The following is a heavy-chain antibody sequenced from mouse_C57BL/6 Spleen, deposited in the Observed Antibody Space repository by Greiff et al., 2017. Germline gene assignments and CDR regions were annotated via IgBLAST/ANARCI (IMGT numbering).Heavy chain of an antibody. J-gene: IGHJ4*01. CDR3: ATDGYYYYAMDY. D-gene: IGHD2-3*01. Sequence: QVQLKESGPGLVQPSQSLSITCTVSGFSLTSYGVHWVRQSPGKGLEWLGVIWSGGSTDYNAAFISRLSISKDNSTSQVFFKMNSLQADDTAIYYCATDGYYYYAMDYWGQGTSVTVSS. V-gene: IGHV2-2*01. CDR2: IWSGGST. CDR1: GFSLTSYG.